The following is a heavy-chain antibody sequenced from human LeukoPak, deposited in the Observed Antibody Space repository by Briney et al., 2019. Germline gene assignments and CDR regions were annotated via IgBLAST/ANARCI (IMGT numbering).Heavy chain of an antibody. Sequence: GASVKGSCKASGYTFTSYYMHWVRQAPGQGLELMGIINPSGGSTSYAQKFQGRVTMTRDTSTSTVHMELSSLRSEATAVYYCARDRRPSIVGAWSPPDYWGQGTLVTVSS. J-gene: IGHJ4*02. CDR2: INPSGGST. V-gene: IGHV1-46*01. D-gene: IGHD1-26*01. CDR3: ARDRRPSIVGAWSPPDY. CDR1: GYTFTSYY.